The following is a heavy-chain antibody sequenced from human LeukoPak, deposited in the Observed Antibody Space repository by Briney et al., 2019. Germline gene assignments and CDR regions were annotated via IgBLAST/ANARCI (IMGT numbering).Heavy chain of an antibody. CDR3: ARGLSGFASSLGY. D-gene: IGHD2-2*01. V-gene: IGHV3-23*01. CDR2: ISGSGGST. Sequence: GGSLRLSCAASGFTFSSYEMNWVRQAPGKGLEWVSAISGSGGSTYYADSVKGRFTISRDNAKNTLYLQMNSLRAEDTAVYYCARGLSGFASSLGYWGQGALVTVSA. J-gene: IGHJ4*02. CDR1: GFTFSSYE.